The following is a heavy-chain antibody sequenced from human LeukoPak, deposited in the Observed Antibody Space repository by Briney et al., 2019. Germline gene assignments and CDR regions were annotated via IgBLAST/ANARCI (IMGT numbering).Heavy chain of an antibody. CDR2: IYYSGST. J-gene: IGHJ4*02. V-gene: IGHV4-61*01. D-gene: IGHD2-2*01. CDR1: GGSISSSSYY. Sequence: NPSETLSLTCTVSGGSISSSSYYWGWIRQPPGKGLEWIGYIYYSGSTNYNPSLKSRVTISVDTSKNQFSLELSSVTAADTAVYYCARDREDCSSTSCYVLGHFDYWGQGALVTVSS. CDR3: ARDREDCSSTSCYVLGHFDY.